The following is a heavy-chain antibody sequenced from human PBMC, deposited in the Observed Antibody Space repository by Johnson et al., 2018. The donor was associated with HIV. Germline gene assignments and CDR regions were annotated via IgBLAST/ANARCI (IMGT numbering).Heavy chain of an antibody. Sequence: QVQLVESGGGVVQPGGSLRLSCAASGFTFSSYGMHWVRQAPGKGLEWVAFIRYDGSNKYYADSVKGRFTISRDNSKNTLYLQMNSLRAEDTALYYCAKDRDLAAAGTDAFDIWGQGTMVTVSS. CDR3: AKDRDLAAAGTDAFDI. CDR1: GFTFSSYG. V-gene: IGHV3-30*02. J-gene: IGHJ3*02. D-gene: IGHD6-13*01. CDR2: IRYDGSNK.